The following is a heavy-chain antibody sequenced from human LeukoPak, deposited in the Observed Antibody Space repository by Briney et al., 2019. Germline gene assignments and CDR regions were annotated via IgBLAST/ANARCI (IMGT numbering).Heavy chain of an antibody. CDR3: ATSYTSSWPEIDY. V-gene: IGHV4-39*01. CDR1: GGSISSSSYC. CDR2: IYYSGST. D-gene: IGHD6-13*01. Sequence: PSETLSLTCTVSGGSISSSSYCWGWIRQPPGKGLEWIGTIYYSGSTYYNPSLKSRVTISVDTSKNQFLLKLNSVTAADTAVYYCATSYTSSWPEIDYWGQGTRVTVSS. J-gene: IGHJ4*02.